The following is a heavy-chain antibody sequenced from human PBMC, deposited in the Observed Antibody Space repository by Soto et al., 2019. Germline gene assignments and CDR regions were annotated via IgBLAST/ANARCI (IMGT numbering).Heavy chain of an antibody. CDR2: ISAYNGNT. CDR3: ARASGSSYWFDP. Sequence: QVQLVQSGAEVKKPGASVKVSCKASGYTFTSYGISWVRQAPGQGLEWMGWISAYNGNTNHAQKLQGRVTMTTDTATSPGYMELRSLGSDDPAVYYCARASGSSYWFDPWGQGTLVTVSS. V-gene: IGHV1-18*01. D-gene: IGHD1-26*01. J-gene: IGHJ5*02. CDR1: GYTFTSYG.